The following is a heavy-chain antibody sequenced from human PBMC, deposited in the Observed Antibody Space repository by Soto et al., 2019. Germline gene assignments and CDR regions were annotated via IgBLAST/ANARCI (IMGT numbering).Heavy chain of an antibody. V-gene: IGHV1-69*13. Sequence: EASVKVSCKASDGTFRSPRISRVLQALGQGLEWMGGIIPIFGTANYAQKFQGRVTITADESTSTAYMELRSLRSEDTAVYYCARVRDSSGWPKEFDYWGQGTLVTVSS. CDR2: IIPIFGTA. CDR1: DGTFRSPR. D-gene: IGHD6-19*01. J-gene: IGHJ4*02. CDR3: ARVRDSSGWPKEFDY.